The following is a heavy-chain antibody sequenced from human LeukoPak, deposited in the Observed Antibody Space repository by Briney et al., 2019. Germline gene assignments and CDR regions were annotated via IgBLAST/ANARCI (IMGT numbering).Heavy chain of an antibody. V-gene: IGHV4-39*01. CDR2: IFYRGTT. D-gene: IGHD3-9*01. J-gene: IGHJ5*02. CDR1: GGSISSGTHY. Sequence: PSETLSLTCTVSGGSISSGTHYGGGVRQPPGKGLEWIGSIFYRGTTFYSPSLKSRVTVSIDTSKNQFSLKLNSVTAADTAVYYCARHDYDLLTGYTINWFDPWGQGTLVTVSS. CDR3: ARHDYDLLTGYTINWFDP.